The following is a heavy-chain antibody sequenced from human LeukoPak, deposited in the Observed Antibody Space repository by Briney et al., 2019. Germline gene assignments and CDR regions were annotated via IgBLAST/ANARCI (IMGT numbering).Heavy chain of an antibody. D-gene: IGHD6-13*01. CDR2: IYTSGST. V-gene: IGHV4-61*02. J-gene: IGHJ5*02. CDR1: GGSISSGSYY. CDR3: ARVSSSWYEDDP. Sequence: SETLSLTCTVSGGSISSGSYYWSWIRQPAGKGLEWIGRIYTSGSTNYNPSLKSRVTISVDTSKNQFSLKLSSVTAADTAVYYRARVSSSWYEDDPWGQGTLVTVSS.